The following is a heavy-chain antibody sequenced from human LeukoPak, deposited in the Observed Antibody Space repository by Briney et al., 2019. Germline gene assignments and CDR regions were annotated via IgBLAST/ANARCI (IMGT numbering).Heavy chain of an antibody. CDR3: AGYFGDYVGYFDY. CDR2: IHYSGST. J-gene: IGHJ4*02. D-gene: IGHD4-17*01. V-gene: IGHV4-59*01. CDR1: GGSIRGYY. Sequence: SETLSLTCTVSGGSIRGYYWSWIRQPPGKGLEWIGYIHYSGSTNNNPYLRSRVTMSVDTSKNQFSLKLSSVTAADTALYFCAGYFGDYVGYFDYWGQGTLVTVSS.